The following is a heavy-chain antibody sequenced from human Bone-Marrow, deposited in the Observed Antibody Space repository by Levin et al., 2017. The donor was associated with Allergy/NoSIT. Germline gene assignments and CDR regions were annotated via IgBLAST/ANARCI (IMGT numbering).Heavy chain of an antibody. CDR3: ARGDYSSAMDV. CDR1: GFSFNSYS. Sequence: KSGGSLRLSCEASGFSFNSYSMNWVRQAPGRGLEWISSISASGSSIFYAHSVEGRFTVSRDNAKKSVYLRMSSLGADDTARYYCARGDYSSAMDVWGHGTMVTVSS. CDR2: ISASGSSI. J-gene: IGHJ6*02. V-gene: IGHV3-21*04. D-gene: IGHD3-10*01.